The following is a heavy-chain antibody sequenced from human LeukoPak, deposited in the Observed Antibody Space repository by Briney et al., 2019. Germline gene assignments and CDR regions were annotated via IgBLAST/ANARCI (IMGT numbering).Heavy chain of an antibody. CDR3: ARDSNKRGYSGYDPGNWFDP. V-gene: IGHV1-69*01. J-gene: IGHJ5*02. CDR2: IIPIFGTA. Sequence: SVKVPCKASGGTFSSYAISWVRQAPGQGLEWMGGIIPIFGTANYAQKFQGRVTITADESTSTAYMELSSLRSEDTAVYYCARDSNKRGYSGYDPGNWFDPWGQGTLVTVSS. CDR1: GGTFSSYA. D-gene: IGHD5-12*01.